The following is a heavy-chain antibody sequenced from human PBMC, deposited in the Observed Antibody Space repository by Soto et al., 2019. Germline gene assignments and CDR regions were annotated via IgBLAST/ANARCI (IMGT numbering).Heavy chain of an antibody. CDR1: GGSISSSSYY. CDR3: ARGGYSSSHFDY. D-gene: IGHD6-13*01. CDR2: IYYSGST. J-gene: IGHJ4*02. Sequence: SETLSLTCTVSGGSISSSSYYWGWIRQPPGKGLEWIGSIYYSGSTYYNPSLKSRVTISVDTSKNQFSLKLSSVTAADTAVYYCARGGYSSSHFDYWGQGTLVTVSS. V-gene: IGHV4-39*01.